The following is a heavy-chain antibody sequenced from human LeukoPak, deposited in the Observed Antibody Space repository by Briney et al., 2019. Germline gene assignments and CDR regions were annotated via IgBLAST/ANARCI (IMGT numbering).Heavy chain of an antibody. Sequence: GGSLRLSCAASGFTFDDYGMSWVRQAPGKGLEWVSGINWNGGSTGYADSVKGRFTISRDNAKNSLFLQMHSLRAEDSAFYYCPRDMTAHSSAVSGVPGDYWGQGTLVTVSS. J-gene: IGHJ4*02. V-gene: IGHV3-20*04. CDR3: PRDMTAHSSAVSGVPGDY. CDR1: GFTFDDYG. D-gene: IGHD2-21*02. CDR2: INWNGGST.